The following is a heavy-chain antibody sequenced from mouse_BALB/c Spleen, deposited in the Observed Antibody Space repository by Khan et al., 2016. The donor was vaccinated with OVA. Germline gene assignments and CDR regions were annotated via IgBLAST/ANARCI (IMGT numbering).Heavy chain of an antibody. D-gene: IGHD2-1*01. Sequence: EVQLQESGPDLVKPSQSLSLTCTVTGYSITSGYSWHWIRQFPGNKLEWMAYIYFSGSINYNPSLKSRISVTRDTSKNQSFLQLNSVTTEDTATYYCARDGNYMDYWGQGTSVTVSS. V-gene: IGHV3-1*02. CDR3: ARDGNYMDY. CDR1: GYSITSGYS. J-gene: IGHJ4*01. CDR2: IYFSGSI.